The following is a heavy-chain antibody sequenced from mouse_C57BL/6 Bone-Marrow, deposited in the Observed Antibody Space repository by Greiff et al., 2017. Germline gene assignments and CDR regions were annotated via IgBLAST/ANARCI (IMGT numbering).Heavy chain of an antibody. Sequence: QVTLKESGPGILQSSQTLSLTCSFSGFSLSTSGMGVSWIRQPSGKGLEWLAHIYWDDDKRYNPSLKSRLTISKDTSRNQVFLKSTSVDTADTATYYGARRYDPYYYAMDYWGQGTSVTVSS. V-gene: IGHV8-12*01. D-gene: IGHD2-3*01. CDR1: GFSLSTSGMG. J-gene: IGHJ4*01. CDR2: IYWDDDK. CDR3: ARRYDPYYYAMDY.